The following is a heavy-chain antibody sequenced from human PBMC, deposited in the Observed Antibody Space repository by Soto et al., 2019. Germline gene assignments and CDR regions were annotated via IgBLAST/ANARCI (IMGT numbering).Heavy chain of an antibody. V-gene: IGHV1-18*01. CDR2: INPYNGNT. CDR1: GYTFTTYC. J-gene: IGHJ5*02. CDR3: ARDPVGGNWFDP. Sequence: ASVKFSCNASGYTFTTYCIPWVRQAPGQGLEWMGWINPYNGNTNYAQKLQGRVTMTTDTSTSTAYMELRSLRSDDTAVYYCARDPVGGNWFDPWCQGTLVTVSS. D-gene: IGHD1-26*01.